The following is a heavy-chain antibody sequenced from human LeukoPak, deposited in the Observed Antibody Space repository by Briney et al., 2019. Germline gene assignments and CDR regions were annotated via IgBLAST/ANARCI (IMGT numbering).Heavy chain of an antibody. J-gene: IGHJ4*02. CDR2: IYYSGST. D-gene: IGHD1-26*01. Sequence: PSQTLSLTCTVSGGSISSSSYYWGWIRQPPGKGLEWIGGIYYSGSTYYNPSLKSRVTISVDTSKNQFSLKLSSVTAADTAVYYCARHGDGESGSYYPLGYWGQGTLVTVSS. V-gene: IGHV4-39*01. CDR3: ARHGDGESGSYYPLGY. CDR1: GGSISSSSYY.